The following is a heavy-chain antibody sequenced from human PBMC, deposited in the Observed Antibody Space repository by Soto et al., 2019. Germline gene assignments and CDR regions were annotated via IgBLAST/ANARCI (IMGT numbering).Heavy chain of an antibody. V-gene: IGHV3-23*01. D-gene: IGHD3-3*01. CDR3: ARGCFYVFWRGYRPRRDYYGMDV. CDR2: ISGSGGST. Sequence: GGSLRLSCAASGFTFSSYAMSWVRQAPGKGLEWVSAISGSGGSTYYADSVKGRFTISRDNSKNTLYLQMNSLRAEDTAVYYCARGCFYVFWRGYRPRRDYYGMDVWGKGTTVTVS. J-gene: IGHJ6*04. CDR1: GFTFSSYA.